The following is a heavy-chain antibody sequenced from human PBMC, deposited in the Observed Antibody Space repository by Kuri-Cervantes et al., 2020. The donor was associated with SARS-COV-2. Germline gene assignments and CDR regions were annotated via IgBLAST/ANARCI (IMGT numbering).Heavy chain of an antibody. CDR3: ARDAIVTVGSWYDY. CDR2: INPSGGST. CDR1: GYTFTSYY. J-gene: IGHJ4*02. Sequence: ASVKVSCKASGYTFTSYYMHWVRQAPGQGLEWMGIINPSGGSTSYAQKFQGRVTMTRDTSISTAYMELSRLRSDDTAVYYCARDAIVTVGSWYDYWGQGTLVTVSS. V-gene: IGHV1-46*01. D-gene: IGHD6-13*01.